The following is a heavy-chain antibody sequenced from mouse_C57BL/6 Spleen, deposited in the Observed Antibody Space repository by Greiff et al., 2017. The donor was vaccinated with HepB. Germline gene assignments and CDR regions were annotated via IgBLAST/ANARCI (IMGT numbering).Heavy chain of an antibody. V-gene: IGHV1-80*01. Sequence: QVQLKESGAELVKPGASVKISCQASGYAFSSYWMNWVKQRPGKGLEWIGQIYPGDGDTNYNGKFKGKATLTADKSSSTAYMQLSSLTSEDSAVYFCARVGTTVVDYYAMDYWGQGTSVTVSS. J-gene: IGHJ4*01. CDR2: IYPGDGDT. CDR1: GYAFSSYW. CDR3: ARVGTTVVDYYAMDY. D-gene: IGHD1-1*01.